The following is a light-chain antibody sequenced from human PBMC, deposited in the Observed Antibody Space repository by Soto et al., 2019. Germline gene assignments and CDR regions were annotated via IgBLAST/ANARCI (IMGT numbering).Light chain of an antibody. CDR1: QSVSSK. CDR2: GVS. V-gene: IGKV3-15*01. CDR3: QQYNNWPHT. J-gene: IGKJ2*01. Sequence: EIVMTQSPATLSVSPGERATLSCRASQSVSSKLAWFQQKPGQVPSLLIYGVSTRATGVPVRFSGSGSGTEFTLTINSLQSEDFAVYYCQQYNNWPHTFGQGTKLEIK.